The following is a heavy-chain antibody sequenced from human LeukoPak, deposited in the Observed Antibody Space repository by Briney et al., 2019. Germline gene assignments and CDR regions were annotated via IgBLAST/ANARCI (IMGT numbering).Heavy chain of an antibody. Sequence: SVKVSCKASGGTFSSYAISWVRQAPEQGLEWMGGIIPIFGTAKYAQKFQGRVTITTDESTSTAYMELSSLRSEDTAVYYCARGIGSIVVDYWGQGTLVTVSS. V-gene: IGHV1-69*05. CDR3: ARGIGSIVVDY. CDR2: IIPIFGTA. J-gene: IGHJ4*02. D-gene: IGHD3-22*01. CDR1: GGTFSSYA.